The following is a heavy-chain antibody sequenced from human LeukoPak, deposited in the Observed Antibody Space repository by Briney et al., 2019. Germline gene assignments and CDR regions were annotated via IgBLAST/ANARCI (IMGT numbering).Heavy chain of an antibody. CDR3: AIALIPADY. D-gene: IGHD2-21*01. Sequence: GGSLRLSCAASGLTFSSYEMNWVRQAPGKGLEWVSYISSSGSIIYYADSVKGRFTISRDNAKNALYLQMNSLRAEDTAVYYCAIALIPADYWGQGTLVTVSS. CDR2: ISSSGSII. CDR1: GLTFSSYE. J-gene: IGHJ4*02. V-gene: IGHV3-48*03.